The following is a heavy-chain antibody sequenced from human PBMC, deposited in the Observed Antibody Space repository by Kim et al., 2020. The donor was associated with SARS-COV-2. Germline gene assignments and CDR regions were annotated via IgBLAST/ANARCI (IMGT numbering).Heavy chain of an antibody. Sequence: SETLSLTCAVYGGSFSGYYWSWIRQPPGKGLEWIGEINHSGSTNYNPSLKSRVTISVDTSKNQFSLKLSSVTAADTAVYYCARGVGNSSGWYSYWGQGTLVTVSS. CDR1: GGSFSGYY. J-gene: IGHJ4*02. D-gene: IGHD6-19*01. CDR3: ARGVGNSSGWYSY. V-gene: IGHV4-34*01. CDR2: INHSGST.